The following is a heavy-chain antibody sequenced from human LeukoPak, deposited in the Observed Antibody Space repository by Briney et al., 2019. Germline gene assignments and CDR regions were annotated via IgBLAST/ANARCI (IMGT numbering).Heavy chain of an antibody. V-gene: IGHV3-23*01. CDR3: AKGDDYNYFHSSGYFDY. CDR1: GFTFSAYA. Sequence: PGGSLRLSCAASGFTFSAYAMTWVRQAPGKGLEWVSHIVGSSASRDYADSVKGRFTISRDNSKNTLYLQMNSLRAEDTAIYYCAKGDDYNYFHSSGYFDYWGHGTLVTVSS. D-gene: IGHD3-22*01. J-gene: IGHJ4*01. CDR2: IVGSSASR.